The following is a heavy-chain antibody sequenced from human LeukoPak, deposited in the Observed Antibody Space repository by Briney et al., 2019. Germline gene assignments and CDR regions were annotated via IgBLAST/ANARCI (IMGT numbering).Heavy chain of an antibody. CDR1: GGSISSYY. D-gene: IGHD2-2*01. V-gene: IGHV4-34*01. J-gene: IGHJ5*02. Sequence: PSETLSLTCTVSGGSISSYYWSWIRQPPGKGLEWIGEINHSGSTNYNPSLKSRVTISVDTSKNQFSLKLSSVTAADTAVYYCARRRRASGQYQLLNENWFDPWGQGTLVTVSS. CDR2: INHSGST. CDR3: ARRRRASGQYQLLNENWFDP.